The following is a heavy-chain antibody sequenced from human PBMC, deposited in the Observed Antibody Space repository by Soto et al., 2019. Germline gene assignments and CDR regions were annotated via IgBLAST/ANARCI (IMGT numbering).Heavy chain of an antibody. CDR2: ISSNGGST. CDR3: VKETDSSGWEVGCYFDY. Sequence: EVQLVESGGGLVQPGGSLRLSCSASGFTFSSYAMHWVRQAPGKGLEYVSAISSNGGSTYYADSVKGRFTISRDNSKNTLYLQMSSLRAEDTAVYYCVKETDSSGWEVGCYFDYWGQGTLVTVSS. D-gene: IGHD6-19*01. V-gene: IGHV3-64D*06. CDR1: GFTFSSYA. J-gene: IGHJ4*02.